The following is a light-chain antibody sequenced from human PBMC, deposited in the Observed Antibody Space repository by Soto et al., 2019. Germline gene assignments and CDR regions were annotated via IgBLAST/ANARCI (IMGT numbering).Light chain of an antibody. CDR1: QGISRW. CDR2: DAS. CDR3: QQYDSYPYT. V-gene: IGKV1-5*01. J-gene: IGKJ2*01. Sequence: DIQMTQSPSTLSASLGDRVTITCRASQGISRWLAWYQQRPGKAPKLLIYDASTLHSGVSSRFSGSGSGTEFTLTISSLQPNDSATYYCQQYDSYPYTFGQGTKVEIK.